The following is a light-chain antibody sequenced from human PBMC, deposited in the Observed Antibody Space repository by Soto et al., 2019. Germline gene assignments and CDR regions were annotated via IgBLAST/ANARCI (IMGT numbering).Light chain of an antibody. J-gene: IGKJ1*01. CDR1: QSCCNW. CDR2: KAS. V-gene: IGKV1-5*03. Sequence: DIPMTQSPSTLYASVGDTVTITCRASQSCCNWFAWYQQKPGKAPKFLVYKASTLKSGVPSRFSGSGSGTEFTLTISSLQPDDFATYDCQRYNSYSWTFGQGTKVEIK. CDR3: QRYNSYSWT.